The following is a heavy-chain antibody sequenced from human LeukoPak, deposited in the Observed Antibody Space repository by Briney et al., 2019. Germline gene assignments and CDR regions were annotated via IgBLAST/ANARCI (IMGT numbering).Heavy chain of an antibody. J-gene: IGHJ4*02. CDR2: ISPNNGNT. D-gene: IGHD6-19*01. CDR3: ARDRDSSGWHVADY. CDR1: GYTFRSYD. Sequence: ASVKVSCKASGYTFRSYDITWVRQAPAQGLEWMGWISPNNGNTNYAQKFQGRVTMTTDTPKSTAYMEMRSLRSDDTAVYYCARDRDSSGWHVADYWGQGTLVTVSS. V-gene: IGHV1-18*01.